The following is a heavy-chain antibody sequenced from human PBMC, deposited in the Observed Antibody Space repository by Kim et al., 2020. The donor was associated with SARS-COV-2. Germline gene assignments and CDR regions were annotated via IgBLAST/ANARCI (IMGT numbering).Heavy chain of an antibody. Sequence: SETLSLTCTVYGGSFSGYYWSWIRQPPGKGLEWIGEINHSGRTNYNPSLKSRVTISVDTSKNQFSLKLTSVTAADTAVYYCARGLSNTSGAGRYHCDLWG. CDR2: INHSGRT. CDR3: ARGLSNTSGAGRYHCDL. V-gene: IGHV4-34*01. J-gene: IGHJ2*01. D-gene: IGHD3-10*01. CDR1: GGSFSGYY.